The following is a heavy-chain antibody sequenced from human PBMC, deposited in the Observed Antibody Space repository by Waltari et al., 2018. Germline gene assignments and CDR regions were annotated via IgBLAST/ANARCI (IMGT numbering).Heavy chain of an antibody. CDR1: GFTFSSYW. CDR2: IKQDGSEK. D-gene: IGHD3-9*01. CDR3: ARTTWLFKAPYYFDY. J-gene: IGHJ4*02. Sequence: EVQLVESGGGLVQPGGSLRLSCAASGFTFSSYWMSWVRQAPGKGLEWVANIKQDGSEKYYVDSVKGRFTISRDNAKNSLYLQMNSLRAEDTAVYYCARTTWLFKAPYYFDYWGQGTLVTVSS. V-gene: IGHV3-7*01.